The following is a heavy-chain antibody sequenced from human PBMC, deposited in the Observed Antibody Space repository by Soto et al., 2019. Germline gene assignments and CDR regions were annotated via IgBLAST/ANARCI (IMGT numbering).Heavy chain of an antibody. CDR3: ARGYYDFWSGYRAYYYGLDV. CDR1: GGSSSGYY. Sequence: PSETLSLTCTVSGGSSSGYYWRLIRQPRGKGLEWIGYIYYSGSTNYDPSLKSRVTISVDTSKNQFSLTLSSVTAEDKAVYYCARGYYDFWSGYRAYYYGLDVWGQGTTVT. CDR2: IYYSGST. D-gene: IGHD3-3*01. V-gene: IGHV4-59*01. J-gene: IGHJ6*01.